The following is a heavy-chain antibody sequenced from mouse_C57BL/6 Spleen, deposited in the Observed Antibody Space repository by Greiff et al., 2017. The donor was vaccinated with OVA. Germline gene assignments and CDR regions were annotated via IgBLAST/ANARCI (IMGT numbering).Heavy chain of an antibody. D-gene: IGHD3-1*01. CDR3: ARSGVPYAMDY. CDR1: GFTFSDYG. Sequence: EVMLVESGGGLVKPGGSLKLSCAASGFTFSDYGMHWVRQAPEKGLEWVAYISSGSSTIYYADTVKGRFTISRDNAKNTLFLQMTSLRSEDTAMYYCARSGVPYAMDYWGQGTSVTVSS. J-gene: IGHJ4*01. V-gene: IGHV5-17*01. CDR2: ISSGSSTI.